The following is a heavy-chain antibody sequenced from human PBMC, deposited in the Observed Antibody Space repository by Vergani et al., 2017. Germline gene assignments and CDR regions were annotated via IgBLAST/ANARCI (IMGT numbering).Heavy chain of an antibody. Sequence: EVQLVESGGGLVQPGRSLRLSCAASGFTFDDYAMHWVRQAPGKGLEWVSAISGSSGSTIYYADSVKGRFTISRDNAKNSLYLQMNSLRAEDTAVYYCARLDIMATGPGIWGQGTMVTVSS. J-gene: IGHJ3*02. CDR1: GFTFDDYA. D-gene: IGHD5-24*01. V-gene: IGHV3-9*01. CDR3: ARLDIMATGPGI. CDR2: ISGSSGSTI.